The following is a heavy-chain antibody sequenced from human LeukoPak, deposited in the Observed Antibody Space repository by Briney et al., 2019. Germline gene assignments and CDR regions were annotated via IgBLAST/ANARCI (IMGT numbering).Heavy chain of an antibody. CDR2: INPDDGST. Sequence: GGSLRLSCAASGFTFRKYWLHWVRQAPGKGLVWVSRINPDDGSTSYADSVKGRFTISRDNAKSTLYLQMNSLRAEDTAVYYCLTIVETDLDAIDIWGQGTKVTVSS. D-gene: IGHD2-21*01. CDR3: LTIVETDLDAIDI. CDR1: GFTFRKYW. J-gene: IGHJ3*02. V-gene: IGHV3-74*01.